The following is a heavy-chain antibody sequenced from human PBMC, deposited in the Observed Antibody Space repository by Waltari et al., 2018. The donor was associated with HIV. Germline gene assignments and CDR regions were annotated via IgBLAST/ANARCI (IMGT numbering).Heavy chain of an antibody. CDR2: IKQEGSEE. D-gene: IGHD3-22*01. CDR1: GFTFSSYW. CDR3: ARDKYDSSGYDY. J-gene: IGHJ4*02. V-gene: IGHV3-7*01. Sequence: EVQLVESGGGLVQPGGSLRLSCAASGFTFSSYWMSWVRQSPGKGLECVANIKQEGSEEYSVDSVKGRFTISRDNAKNSLYLQMNSLRAEDTAVYYCARDKYDSSGYDYWGQGTLVTVSS.